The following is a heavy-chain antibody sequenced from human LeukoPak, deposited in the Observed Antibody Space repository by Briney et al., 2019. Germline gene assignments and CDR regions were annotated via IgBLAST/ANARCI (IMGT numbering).Heavy chain of an antibody. CDR1: GGTFSSYA. CDR3: AYEQWLDGYYYYYMDV. D-gene: IGHD6-19*01. CDR2: IVPIFGTA. J-gene: IGHJ6*03. Sequence: SVKVSCKASGGTFSSYAISWMRQAPGQGLEWMGRIVPIFGTANYAQKFQGRVTITTDESTSTAYMELSSLRSEDTAVYYCAYEQWLDGYYYYYMDVWGKGTTVTVSS. V-gene: IGHV1-69*05.